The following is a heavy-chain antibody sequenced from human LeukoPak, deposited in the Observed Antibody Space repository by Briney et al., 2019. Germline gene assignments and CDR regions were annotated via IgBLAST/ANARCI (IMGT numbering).Heavy chain of an antibody. D-gene: IGHD1-26*01. CDR3: GKNRYSGSLSPFDI. CDR2: ISGGGGNT. J-gene: IGHJ3*02. V-gene: IGHV3-23*01. CDR1: KFAFSSYA. Sequence: GGSLRLSCAASKFAFSSYAMSWVRQAPGKGLEWVSAISGGGGNTYYADSVKGRFTISRDNPKNTLYLQMNSLRAEDTAVYYCGKNRYSGSLSPFDIWGQGTMVTVSS.